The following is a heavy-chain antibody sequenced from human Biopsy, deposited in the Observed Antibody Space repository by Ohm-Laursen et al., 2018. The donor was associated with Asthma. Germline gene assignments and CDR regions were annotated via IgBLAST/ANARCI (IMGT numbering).Heavy chain of an antibody. Sequence: SSVKVSCKSLGGTFNTYVIGWVRQAPGQGLEWMGGINSVFGTTTYPQKFQDSVTITADDSTSTVYMELSSLRSEDTAVYYCARKAGSCISRTCFSLDFWGQGTLVTVSS. CDR3: ARKAGSCISRTCFSLDF. D-gene: IGHD2-2*01. V-gene: IGHV1-69*01. CDR2: INSVFGTT. J-gene: IGHJ4*02. CDR1: GGTFNTYV.